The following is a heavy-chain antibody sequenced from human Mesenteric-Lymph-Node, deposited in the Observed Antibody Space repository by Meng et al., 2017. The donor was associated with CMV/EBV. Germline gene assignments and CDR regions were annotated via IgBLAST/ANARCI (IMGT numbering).Heavy chain of an antibody. D-gene: IGHD2-2*01. CDR2: IYYSGST. V-gene: IGHV4-39*07. Sequence: SETLSLTCTVSGGSISSSSYYWGWIRQPSGKGLEWIGSIYYSGSTYYNPSLKSRVTISVDTSKNQFSLKLSSVTAADTAVYYCARAVGYCTSTSCQIPWFDPWGQGTLVTVSS. CDR1: GGSISSSSYY. J-gene: IGHJ5*02. CDR3: ARAVGYCTSTSCQIPWFDP.